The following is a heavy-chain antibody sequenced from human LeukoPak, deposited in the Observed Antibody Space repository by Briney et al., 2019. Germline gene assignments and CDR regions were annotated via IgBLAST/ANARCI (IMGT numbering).Heavy chain of an antibody. CDR3: ARQIAAATLYYFDY. J-gene: IGHJ4*02. Sequence: SETLSLTCTVSGGSLSITSYYWGWIRQPPGKGLEWIGSIYYNGGTLYDPSLKSRVMIPLDTSKNQFSLKVNSVTAADTAVYYCARQIAAATLYYFDYWGQGTLVTVSS. D-gene: IGHD6-13*01. CDR1: GGSLSITSYY. CDR2: IYYNGGT. V-gene: IGHV4-39*01.